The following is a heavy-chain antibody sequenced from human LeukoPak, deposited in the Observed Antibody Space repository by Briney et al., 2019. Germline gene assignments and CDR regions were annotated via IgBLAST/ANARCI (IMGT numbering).Heavy chain of an antibody. CDR3: AKLRGATINAWYFDY. Sequence: GRSLRLSCAASGFTFSSYGMHWVRQAPGKGLEWVSTISGSGGSTYYADSVKGRFTISRDNSKNTLYLQMNSLRAEDTAVYYCAKLRGATINAWYFDYWGQGTLVTVSS. J-gene: IGHJ4*02. CDR1: GFTFSSYG. D-gene: IGHD5-12*01. V-gene: IGHV3-23*01. CDR2: ISGSGGST.